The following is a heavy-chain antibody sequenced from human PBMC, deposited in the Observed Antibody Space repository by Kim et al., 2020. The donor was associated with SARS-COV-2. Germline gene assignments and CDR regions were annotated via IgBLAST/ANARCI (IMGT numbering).Heavy chain of an antibody. V-gene: IGHV4-39*07. Sequence: SETLSLTCTVSGGSISSSSYYWGWIRQPPGKGLEWIGSIYYSGSTYYNPSLKSRVTISVDTSKNQFSLKLSSVTAADTAVYYCARDHPYYYDSSGWFDPWGQGTLVTVSS. D-gene: IGHD3-22*01. CDR2: IYYSGST. J-gene: IGHJ5*02. CDR1: GGSISSSSYY. CDR3: ARDHPYYYDSSGWFDP.